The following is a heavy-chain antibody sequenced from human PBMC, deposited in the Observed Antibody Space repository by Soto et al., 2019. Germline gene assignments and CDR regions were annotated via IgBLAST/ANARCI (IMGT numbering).Heavy chain of an antibody. V-gene: IGHV5-51*01. CDR3: ARQGGSSPPYYYYMDV. CDR2: IYPGDSDT. J-gene: IGHJ6*03. Sequence: GESLKISCKGSGYSFTSYWIGWVRQMPGKGLEWMGIIYPGDSDTRYSPSFQGQVTISADKSISTAYLQWSSLKASDTAMYYCARQGGSSPPYYYYMDVWGKGTTVTVSS. CDR1: GYSFTSYW. D-gene: IGHD6-6*01.